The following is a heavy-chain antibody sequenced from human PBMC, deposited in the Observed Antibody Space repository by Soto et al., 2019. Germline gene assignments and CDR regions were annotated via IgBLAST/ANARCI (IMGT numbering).Heavy chain of an antibody. Sequence: PSETLSLTCTVSGGSISSGTYYRGWIRQPPGKGLEWIGSIYYSGSANYNPSLYGRVTVSVDTAKNQFSLKLTSMTATDTAVYYCASISTGGYCSGGTCYSDLFDFWGRGTLVTVSS. J-gene: IGHJ4*02. V-gene: IGHV4-39*01. CDR2: IYYSGSA. CDR3: ASISTGGYCSGGTCYSDLFDF. D-gene: IGHD2-15*01. CDR1: GGSISSGTYY.